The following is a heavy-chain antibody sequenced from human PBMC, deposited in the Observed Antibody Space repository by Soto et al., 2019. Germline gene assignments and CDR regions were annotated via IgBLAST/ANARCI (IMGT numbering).Heavy chain of an antibody. CDR2: ISSNSSTI. Sequence: EVQLVESGGGLVQPGGSLRLSCAASGFTFSSYSMNWVRQAPGKGLEWVSYISSNSSTIYYADSVKGRFTISRDNAKNSLYLQMNSLRAEDTAVYYCARDLNLGSFDYWGQGTLVTVSS. CDR3: ARDLNLGSFDY. J-gene: IGHJ4*02. V-gene: IGHV3-48*01. CDR1: GFTFSSYS.